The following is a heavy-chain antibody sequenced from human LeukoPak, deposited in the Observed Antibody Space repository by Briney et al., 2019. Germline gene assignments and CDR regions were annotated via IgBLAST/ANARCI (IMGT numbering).Heavy chain of an antibody. D-gene: IGHD2-2*01. CDR1: GYRFTSYW. CDR3: ARHCSSTSCYSYYGMDV. V-gene: IGHV5-51*01. CDR2: IYPGDSDT. J-gene: IGHJ6*02. Sequence: GESLKISCKGSGYRFTSYWIGWVRQMPGKGLEWMGIIYPGDSDTRYSPSFQGQVTISADKSISTAYLQWSSLKASDTAMYYCARHCSSTSCYSYYGMDVWGQGTTVTASS.